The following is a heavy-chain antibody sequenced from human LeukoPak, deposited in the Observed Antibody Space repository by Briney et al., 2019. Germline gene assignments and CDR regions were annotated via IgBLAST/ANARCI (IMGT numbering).Heavy chain of an antibody. J-gene: IGHJ4*02. CDR1: GFTFSTYW. Sequence: GGSLRLSCAVSGFTFSTYWMSWVRQAPGKGLEWAANIKQDGGEKYYVDSVKGRFTISRDNAKNSLYLQMNGLRVEDTAVYYCARGSLSSGSYLNYWGQGTLVTVSS. V-gene: IGHV3-7*01. D-gene: IGHD1-26*01. CDR2: IKQDGGEK. CDR3: ARGSLSSGSYLNY.